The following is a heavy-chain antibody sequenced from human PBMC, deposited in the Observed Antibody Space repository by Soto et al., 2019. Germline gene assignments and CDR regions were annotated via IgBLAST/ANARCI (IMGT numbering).Heavy chain of an antibody. V-gene: IGHV1-69*02. Sequence: QVQLVQSGAELKKPGSSVKVSCEASGGSFTSYSFTWVRQAPGQGLEWMGRIIPIQGKANYALKFQDRVTITADRSTRTVYMELTSLIPEDTAVYFWAKSLLFVDHGYMDVWGKGTTVTVSS. CDR1: GGSFTSYS. J-gene: IGHJ6*03. CDR2: IIPIQGKA. D-gene: IGHD2-21*01. CDR3: AKSLLFVDHGYMDV.